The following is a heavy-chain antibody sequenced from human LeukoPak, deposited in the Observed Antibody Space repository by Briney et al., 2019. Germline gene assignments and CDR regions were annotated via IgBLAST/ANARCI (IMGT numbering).Heavy chain of an antibody. Sequence: GGSLRLSCAASGFTFSSYEMNWVRQAPGKGLEWVSYISSSGSTIYYADSVKGRFTISRGNAKNSLYLQMNSLRAEDTAVYYCARGYYYDSSGYYDDYWGQGTLVTVSS. CDR1: GFTFSSYE. CDR3: ARGYYYDSSGYYDDY. J-gene: IGHJ4*02. V-gene: IGHV3-48*03. D-gene: IGHD3-22*01. CDR2: ISSSGSTI.